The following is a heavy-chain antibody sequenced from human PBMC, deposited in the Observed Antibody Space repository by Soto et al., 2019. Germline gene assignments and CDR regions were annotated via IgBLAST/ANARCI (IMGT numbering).Heavy chain of an antibody. J-gene: IGHJ4*02. Sequence: KPSETLSLTCAVSGYSISSGYYWGWIRQPPGKGLEWIGSIYHSGSTYYNPSLKSRVTISVDTSKNQFSLKLSSVTAADTAVYYFASLYSGYVPLPGSAVAGTEGYFDYWGQGTLVTVSS. CDR2: IYHSGST. CDR3: ASLYSGYVPLPGSAVAGTEGYFDY. V-gene: IGHV4-38-2*01. CDR1: GYSISSGYY. D-gene: IGHD5-12*01.